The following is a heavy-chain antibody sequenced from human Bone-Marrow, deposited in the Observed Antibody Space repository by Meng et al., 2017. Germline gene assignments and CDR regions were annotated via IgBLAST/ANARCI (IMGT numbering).Heavy chain of an antibody. V-gene: IGHV1-69*06. D-gene: IGHD1-20*01. Sequence: QVQLLQSGAEMKKPVSSVKVSCKHSGGTVSSYAISWVRQAPGQVLEWMGGLIPIFGTANYAQKFQGRVTITADKSTSTAYMELSSLRSEETAVYYCARDGLGNWNYIDYWGQGTLVTVSS. CDR2: LIPIFGTA. J-gene: IGHJ4*02. CDR1: GGTVSSYA. CDR3: ARDGLGNWNYIDY.